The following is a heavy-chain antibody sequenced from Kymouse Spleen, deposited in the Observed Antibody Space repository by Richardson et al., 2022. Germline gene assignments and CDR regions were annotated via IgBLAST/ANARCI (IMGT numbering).Heavy chain of an antibody. CDR3: TLSITMVRGVISYYYYYGMDV. CDR2: IKSKTDGGTT. Sequence: EVQLVESGGGLVKPGGSLRLSCAASGFTFSNAWMSWVRQAPGKGLEWVGRIKSKTDGGTTDYAAPVKGRFTISRDDSKNTLYLQMNSLKTEDTAVYYCTLSITMVRGVISYYYYYGMDVWGQGTTVTVSS. J-gene: IGHJ6*02. D-gene: IGHD3-10*01. CDR1: GFTFSNAW. V-gene: IGHV3-15*01.